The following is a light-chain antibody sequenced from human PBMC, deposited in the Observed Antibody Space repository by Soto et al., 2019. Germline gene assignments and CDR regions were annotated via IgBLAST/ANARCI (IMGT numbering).Light chain of an antibody. J-gene: IGLJ3*02. CDR2: NNN. CDR1: SSNIGGNP. V-gene: IGLV1-44*01. CDR3: AAWHDSLNGPV. Sequence: SVLTXPPSASGTPGQRVTISCSGSSSNIGGNPVNWYQQLPGTAPKLLIYNNNQRPSGVPDRFSGSKSGTSASLAISGLQSEDEADYYCAAWHDSLNGPVFGGGTKVTVL.